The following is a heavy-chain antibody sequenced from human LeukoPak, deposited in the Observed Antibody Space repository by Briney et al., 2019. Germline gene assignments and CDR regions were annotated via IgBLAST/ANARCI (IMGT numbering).Heavy chain of an antibody. CDR1: GFPFSAYD. V-gene: IGHV3-13*01. Sequence: GGSLRLSCATSGFPFSAYDMHWVRQAPGKGLEWVSAFGSAGDTYYPGAVKGRFTISRDYAKNSLFLQMNNLIAGDTAVYFRVRGALPGDNWYFDLWGRGTLVTVSS. J-gene: IGHJ2*01. CDR2: FGSAGDT. CDR3: VRGALPGDNWYFDL.